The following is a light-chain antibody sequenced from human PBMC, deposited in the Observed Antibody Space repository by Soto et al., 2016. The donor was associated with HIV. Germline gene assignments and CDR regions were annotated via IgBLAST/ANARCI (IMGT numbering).Light chain of an antibody. Sequence: SYELTQPPAVSVAPGKTARITRGGNDIGSNSVHWYQQKPGQAPVLVVYDDSDRPSGIPERFSGSNSGNTATLTINRVEAGDEADYYCQVWDSSSDHVVFGGGTKLTVL. CDR3: QVWDSSSDHVV. V-gene: IGLV3-21*03. CDR1: DIGSNS. J-gene: IGLJ2*01. CDR2: DDS.